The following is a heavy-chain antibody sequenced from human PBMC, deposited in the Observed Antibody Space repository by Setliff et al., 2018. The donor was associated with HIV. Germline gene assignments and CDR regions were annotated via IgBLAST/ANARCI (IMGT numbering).Heavy chain of an antibody. D-gene: IGHD2-2*01. CDR3: ASAYCSSTSCYVRWGDGMDV. Sequence: ASVKVSCKASGNTFTTYAIRWVRQAPGQGLEWMGWISAYNGNTNYAQKLQGRVTMTTDTSTSTAYMELSSLRSEDTAMYYCASAYCSSTSCYVRWGDGMDVWGQGTTVTVSS. CDR1: GNTFTTYA. J-gene: IGHJ6*02. V-gene: IGHV1-18*01. CDR2: ISAYNGNT.